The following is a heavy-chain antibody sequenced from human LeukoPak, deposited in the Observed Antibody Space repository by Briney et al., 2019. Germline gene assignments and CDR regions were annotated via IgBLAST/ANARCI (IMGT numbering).Heavy chain of an antibody. Sequence: ASVKVSCKASGYTFTSYYMHWVRQAPGQGLEWMGIINPSGGSTSYAQKFQGRVTMTRDMSTSTVYVELSSLRSEDTAVYYCARDDSSSWYPWVAWGQGTLVTVSS. V-gene: IGHV1-46*01. J-gene: IGHJ1*01. D-gene: IGHD6-13*01. CDR1: GYTFTSYY. CDR3: ARDDSSSWYPWVA. CDR2: INPSGGST.